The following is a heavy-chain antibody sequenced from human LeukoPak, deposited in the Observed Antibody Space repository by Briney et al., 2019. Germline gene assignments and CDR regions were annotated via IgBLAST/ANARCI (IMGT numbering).Heavy chain of an antibody. CDR1: GYTFTSYA. V-gene: IGHV7-4-1*02. Sequence: AAVKVSFKASGYTFTSYAMNWVREAPGQGLEWVGGIHTNTRNPAYAQGFTGRFVFSLDTSVSTAYLQISSLKAEDTAVYYCARDRLPIYYYDSSGYPTSLGYYGMDVWGQGTTVTVSS. J-gene: IGHJ6*02. D-gene: IGHD3-22*01. CDR2: IHTNTRNP. CDR3: ARDRLPIYYYDSSGYPTSLGYYGMDV.